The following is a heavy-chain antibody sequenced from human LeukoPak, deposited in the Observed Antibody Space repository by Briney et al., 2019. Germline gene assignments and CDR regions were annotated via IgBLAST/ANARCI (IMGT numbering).Heavy chain of an antibody. V-gene: IGHV3-33*03. CDR1: GFTFSSYG. Sequence: GGSLRLSCAASGFTFSSYGMHWVRQAPGKGLEWVAVIWYDGSNKYYADSVKGRFTISRDDSKNTLYLQMNSLSAEDRAVYYCVKASGGYNYGEDYYYYGMDVWAKGPRSPSP. J-gene: IGHJ6*02. CDR3: VKASGGYNYGEDYYYYGMDV. D-gene: IGHD5-18*01. CDR2: IWYDGSNK.